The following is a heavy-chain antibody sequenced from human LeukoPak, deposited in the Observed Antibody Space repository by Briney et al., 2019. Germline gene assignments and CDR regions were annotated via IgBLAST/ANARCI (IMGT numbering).Heavy chain of an antibody. CDR3: IRDAYSSSYYVY. D-gene: IGHD6-13*01. V-gene: IGHV1-18*01. CDR2: ISAYNGNT. CDR1: GYSFTSYG. J-gene: IGHJ4*02. Sequence: GASVKVSCKASGYSFTSYGISWVRQAPGQGLEWMGWISAYNGNTDYAQKVQGRVTMTTDTSTSTAYMEVRSLRYDDTAVDCCIRDAYSSSYYVYWGQGTLVTVSS.